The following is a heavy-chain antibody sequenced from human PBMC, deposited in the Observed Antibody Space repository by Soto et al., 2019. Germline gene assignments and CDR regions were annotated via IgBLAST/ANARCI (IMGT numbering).Heavy chain of an antibody. V-gene: IGHV1-3*01. Sequence: ASVKVSCKASGYTFTSDAMNWVRQAPGQRLEWMGWINAGNGNTKYSQKFQGRVTIARDTFASTAYMELSSLRSEDTAVYYCAIEDYDILTGYYRDRWFDPWGKGTLVTVSS. CDR2: INAGNGNT. D-gene: IGHD3-9*01. CDR3: AIEDYDILTGYYRDRWFDP. J-gene: IGHJ5*02. CDR1: GYTFTSDA.